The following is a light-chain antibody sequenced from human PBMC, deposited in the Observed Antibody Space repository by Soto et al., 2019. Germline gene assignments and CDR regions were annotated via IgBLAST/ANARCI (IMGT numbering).Light chain of an antibody. CDR3: SSYPRSSTLV. CDR1: SSDVGGYNY. J-gene: IGLJ1*01. Sequence: QSALTQPASVSGSPGQSITISCTGTSSDVGGYNYVSWYQQHPGKAPKLMIYEVTNRPSGVSNRFSGSKSGNTASLTISGRQAADEADYYCSSYPRSSTLVFGTGTKVTVL. CDR2: EVT. V-gene: IGLV2-14*01.